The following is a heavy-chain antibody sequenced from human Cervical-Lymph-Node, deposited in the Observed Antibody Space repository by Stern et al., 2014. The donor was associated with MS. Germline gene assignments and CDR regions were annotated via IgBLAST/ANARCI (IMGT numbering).Heavy chain of an antibody. CDR1: GFTFGDYG. CDR3: ARDHSSRVNYFDH. CDR2: ISWNSGKI. V-gene: IGHV3-9*01. D-gene: IGHD2-2*01. J-gene: IGHJ4*02. Sequence: EVQLVQSGGGLVQPGGSLRLSCAASGFTFGDYGMHLVRQAPGKGLEGGSNISWNSGKIVYADSVKGRFTISRDNAKNSLYLLMNNLRPEDTAVYYCARDHSSRVNYFDHWGQGTLVTVSS.